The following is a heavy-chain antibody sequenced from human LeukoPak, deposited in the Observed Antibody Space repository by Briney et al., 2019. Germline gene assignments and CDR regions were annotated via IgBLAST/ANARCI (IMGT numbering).Heavy chain of an antibody. CDR3: AKSYSSGWYFDY. V-gene: IGHV3-23*01. D-gene: IGHD6-19*01. CDR2: ISGSGGST. CDR1: GFTFSSYA. J-gene: IGHJ4*02. Sequence: GGSLRLSCAASGFTFSSYAMSWVRQAPGKGLEWVSAISGSGGSTYYADSVRGRFTISRDNSKNTLYLQMNSLRAEDTAVYYCAKSYSSGWYFDYWGQGTLVTVSS.